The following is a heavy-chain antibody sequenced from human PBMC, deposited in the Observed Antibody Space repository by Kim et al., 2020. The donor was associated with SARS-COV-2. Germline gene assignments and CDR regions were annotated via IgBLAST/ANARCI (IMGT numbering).Heavy chain of an antibody. J-gene: IGHJ4*02. Sequence: GGSLRLSCAASGFTFSDYYMSWIRQAPGKGLEWVSYISSSSSYTNYADSVKGRFTISRDNAKNSLYLQMNSLRAEDTAVYYCARDETRIRDYSGYDPMFDYWGQGTLVTVSS. CDR1: GFTFSDYY. V-gene: IGHV3-11*05. CDR2: ISSSSSYT. D-gene: IGHD5-12*01. CDR3: ARDETRIRDYSGYDPMFDY.